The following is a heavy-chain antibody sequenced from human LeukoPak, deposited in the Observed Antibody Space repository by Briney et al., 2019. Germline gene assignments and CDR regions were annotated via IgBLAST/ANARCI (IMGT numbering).Heavy chain of an antibody. CDR1: GGTFSSYA. CDR3: AKEGSTGDPDKIEKLRFLEWLFPNYYYGMDV. D-gene: IGHD3-3*01. V-gene: IGHV1-69*13. Sequence: APVKVSCKASGGTFSSYAISWVRQAPGQGLEWMGGIIPIFGTANYAQKFQGRVTITADESTSTAYMELSSLRAEDTAVYYCAKEGSTGDPDKIEKLRFLEWLFPNYYYGMDVWGQGTTVTVSS. CDR2: IIPIFGTA. J-gene: IGHJ6*02.